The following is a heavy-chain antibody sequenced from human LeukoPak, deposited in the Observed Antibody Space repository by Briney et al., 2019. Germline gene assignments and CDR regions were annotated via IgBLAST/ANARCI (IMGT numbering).Heavy chain of an antibody. J-gene: IGHJ6*02. CDR2: ISSSGSTI. CDR3: ARDRAIVVRGATLDYYYYYGMDV. V-gene: IGHV3-48*03. CDR1: GFTFSSYE. D-gene: IGHD3-10*01. Sequence: RTGGSLRLSCAASGFTFSSYEMNWVRQAPGKGLEMVSYISSSGSTIYYADSVKGRFTISRDNAKNSLYLQMNSLRAEDTAVYYCARDRAIVVRGATLDYYYYYGMDVWGQGTTVTVSS.